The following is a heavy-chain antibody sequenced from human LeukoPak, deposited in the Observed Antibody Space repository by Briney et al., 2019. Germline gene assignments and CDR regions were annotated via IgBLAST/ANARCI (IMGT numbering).Heavy chain of an antibody. CDR2: ICHAKHA. CDR1: GASISSGYYP. Sequence: PSQTLSPTCAVYGASISSGYYPWGWLRQPPGKGLEGIGYICHAKHASYNPCLKTSVTIYVDMSENQIALRLSSVTAADTAVYYCARGFYGSGSHFDYWGQGSLVTVSS. CDR3: ARGFYGSGSHFDY. D-gene: IGHD3-10*01. V-gene: IGHV4-30-2*01. J-gene: IGHJ4*02.